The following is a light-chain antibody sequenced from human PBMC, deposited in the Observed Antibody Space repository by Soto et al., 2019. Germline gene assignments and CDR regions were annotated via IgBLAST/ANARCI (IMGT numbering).Light chain of an antibody. J-gene: IGLJ2*01. CDR2: DVS. CDR1: SSDGGGYNY. CDR3: SSYTGSSHYVV. V-gene: IGLV2-14*01. Sequence: QSALTQPASVSGSPGQSITISCTGTSSDGGGYNYVSWYQQHPGKAPKLMIYDVSNRPSGVSNRFSGSKSANTASLTISGLQAEDEADYYCSSYTGSSHYVVFGGGTKLTVL.